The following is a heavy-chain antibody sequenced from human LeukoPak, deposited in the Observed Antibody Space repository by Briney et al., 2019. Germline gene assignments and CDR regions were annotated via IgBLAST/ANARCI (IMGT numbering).Heavy chain of an antibody. V-gene: IGHV5-51*01. J-gene: IGHJ3*02. D-gene: IGHD5-24*01. CDR1: GYSFTSYW. CDR3: ATPAPDGYTLPGAFDI. Sequence: GESLKISCKGSGYSFTSYWIGWVRQMPGKGLEWMGIIYPGDSDTRYSPSFQGQVTISADKSISTAYLQWSSLKAPDTAMYYCATPAPDGYTLPGAFDIWGQGTMVTVSS. CDR2: IYPGDSDT.